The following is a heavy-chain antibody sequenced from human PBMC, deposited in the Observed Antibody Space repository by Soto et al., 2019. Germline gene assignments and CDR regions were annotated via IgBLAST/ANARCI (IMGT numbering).Heavy chain of an antibody. V-gene: IGHV5-10-1*01. CDR2: IDPSDSYT. J-gene: IGHJ3*02. CDR1: VYSFTSYW. D-gene: IGHD3-22*01. CDR3: ARQVRYYYVSSGYYNDAIDM. Sequence: GESLQISCKGSVYSFTSYWISWVRQMPGKGLEWMGRIDPSDSYTNYSPSFQGHVTISADKSISTAYLQWSSLKASDTAMYYWARQVRYYYVSSGYYNDAIDMPGQGRMGTGSS.